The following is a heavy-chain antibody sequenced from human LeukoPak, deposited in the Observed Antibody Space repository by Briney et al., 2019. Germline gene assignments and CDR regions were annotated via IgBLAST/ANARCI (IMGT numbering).Heavy chain of an antibody. J-gene: IGHJ6*03. V-gene: IGHV3-11*01. CDR2: ISSSGSTI. CDR3: AKDGGEYYDILTGYYPRLYYMDV. Sequence: GGSLRLSCAASGFTFSDYYMSWIRQAPGKGLEWVSYISSSGSTIYYADSVKGRFTISRDNAKNSLYLQMNSLRAEDTAVYYCAKDGGEYYDILTGYYPRLYYMDVWGKGTTVTISS. CDR1: GFTFSDYY. D-gene: IGHD3-9*01.